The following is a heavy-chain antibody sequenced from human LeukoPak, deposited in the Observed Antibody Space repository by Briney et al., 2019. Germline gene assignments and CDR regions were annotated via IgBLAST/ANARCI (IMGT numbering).Heavy chain of an antibody. CDR3: AKANFYYDSSGAFDI. J-gene: IGHJ3*02. V-gene: IGHV3-23*01. CDR2: ISGSGART. D-gene: IGHD3-22*01. CDR1: GFTFSDYY. Sequence: GGSLRLSCAASGFTFSDYYMSWIRQAPGKGLEWVSAISGSGARTYYADSVKGRFTISRDNSKNTLYLQMNSLRAEDTAVYYCAKANFYYDSSGAFDIWGQGTMVTVSS.